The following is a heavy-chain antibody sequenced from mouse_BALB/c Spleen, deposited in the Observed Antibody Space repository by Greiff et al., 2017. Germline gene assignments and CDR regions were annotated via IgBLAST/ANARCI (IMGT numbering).Heavy chain of an antibody. Sequence: QVQLQQSAAELARPGASVKMSCKASGYTFTSYTMHWVKQRPGQGLEWIGYINPSSGYTEYNQKFKDKTTLTADKSSSTAYMQLSSLTSEDSAVYYCARRGYYEDYAMDYWGQGTSVTVSS. J-gene: IGHJ4*01. CDR3: ARRGYYEDYAMDY. CDR1: GYTFTSYT. D-gene: IGHD2-3*01. CDR2: INPSSGYT. V-gene: IGHV1-4*02.